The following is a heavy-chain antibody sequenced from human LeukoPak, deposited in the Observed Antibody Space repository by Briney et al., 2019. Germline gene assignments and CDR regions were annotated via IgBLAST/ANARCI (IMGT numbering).Heavy chain of an antibody. D-gene: IGHD6-13*01. J-gene: IGHJ4*02. CDR2: ISASGDNT. CDR3: ARGWGRSSTIDY. CDR1: GFTFSSYA. V-gene: IGHV3-23*01. Sequence: PGGSLRLSCAASGFTFSSYAMSSVRQAPGKGLEGGSAISASGDNTYYANSVKGRFTFSRDNSKNTLYLQMNSLRAEDTAIYYCARGWGRSSTIDYWGQGTLVTVSS.